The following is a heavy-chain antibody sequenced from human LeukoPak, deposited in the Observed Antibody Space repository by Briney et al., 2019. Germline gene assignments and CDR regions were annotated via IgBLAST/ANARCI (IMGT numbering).Heavy chain of an antibody. CDR2: IYPGDSDT. CDR3: ARPESNYDFWSGPADY. V-gene: IGHV5-51*01. J-gene: IGHJ4*02. Sequence: GEALKISCKGSGYSFTSYWIGWVRQMPGKGLEGMGIIYPGDSDTRYSPSFQGQVTISADKSISPAYLQWSSLKPSDAAMSDCARPESNYDFWSGPADYWGQGTLVTVSS. CDR1: GYSFTSYW. D-gene: IGHD3-3*01.